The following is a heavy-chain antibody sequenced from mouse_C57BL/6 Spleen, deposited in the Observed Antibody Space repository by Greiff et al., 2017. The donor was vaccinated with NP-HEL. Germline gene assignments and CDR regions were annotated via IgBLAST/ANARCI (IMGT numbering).Heavy chain of an antibody. J-gene: IGHJ3*01. V-gene: IGHV1-82*01. CDR1: GYAFSSSW. CDR3: AREGKTAQALWFAY. D-gene: IGHD3-2*02. CDR2: IYPGDGDT. Sequence: QVQLKESGPELVKPGASVKISCKASGYAFSSSWMNWVKQRPGKGLEWIGRIYPGDGDTNYNGKFKGKATLTADKSSSTAYMQLSSLTSEDSAVYFCAREGKTAQALWFAYWGQGTLVTVSA.